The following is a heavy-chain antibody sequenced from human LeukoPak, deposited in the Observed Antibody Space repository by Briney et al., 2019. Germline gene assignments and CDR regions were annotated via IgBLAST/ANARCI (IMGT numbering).Heavy chain of an antibody. CDR3: ASGELRPNNWFDP. J-gene: IGHJ5*02. CDR2: ITGTSRNS. V-gene: IGHV3-23*01. CDR1: GFSLIEYA. D-gene: IGHD2/OR15-2a*01. Sequence: GGSLRLSCAASGFSLIEYAMSWFRQSPGKGLEWISSITGTSRNSYYADSVKGRFTASRDNSKNTLYLEVGGLTAEDTAIYYCASGELRPNNWFDPWGQGTLVTVSS.